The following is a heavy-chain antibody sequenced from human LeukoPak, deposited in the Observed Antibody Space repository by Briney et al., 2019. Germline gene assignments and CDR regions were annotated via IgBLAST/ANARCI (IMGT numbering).Heavy chain of an antibody. V-gene: IGHV4-59*02. D-gene: IGHD2-21*02. CDR2: IFYSGST. Sequence: SETLSLTCTVSGGSVSSSYWSWIRQSPGKGLEWIGYIFYSGSTNYISSLKSRVTISLDTSKNQFSLKLNSVTAADTAVYFCARRVVTTLRDYFDYWGQGILVTVSS. CDR3: ARRVVTTLRDYFDY. J-gene: IGHJ4*02. CDR1: GGSVSSSY.